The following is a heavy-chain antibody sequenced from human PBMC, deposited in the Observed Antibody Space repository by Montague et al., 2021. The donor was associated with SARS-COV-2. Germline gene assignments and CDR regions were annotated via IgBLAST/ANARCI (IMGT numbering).Heavy chain of an antibody. CDR1: GDSLSSGSYY. J-gene: IGHJ6*02. D-gene: IGHD1-20*01. CDR2: IYRGGSP. V-gene: IGHV4-61*02. CDR3: TRDPITGTTGTIYNYYGMDV. Sequence: TLSLTCSVSGDSLSSGSYYWSWIRQPAGKGLEWIGRIYRGGSPNYKPSLKSRVTISGDMSKNQFSLNVSSVTAADTAVYYCTRDPITGTTGTIYNYYGMDVWGQGTTVTVSS.